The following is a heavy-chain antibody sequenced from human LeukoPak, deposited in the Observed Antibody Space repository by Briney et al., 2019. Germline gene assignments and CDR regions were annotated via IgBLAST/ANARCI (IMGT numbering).Heavy chain of an antibody. CDR3: ARLGYCSTSSCYGDF. Sequence: GESLKISCKGSGYSFTSYWISWVRQMPGKVLEWMGRIDPNGSYANYSPSFQGHVTISVDKSITTAYLQWSSLKASDTAMYYCARLGYCSTSSCYGDFWGQGALVSVSS. CDR1: GYSFTSYW. V-gene: IGHV5-10-1*01. CDR2: IDPNGSYA. J-gene: IGHJ4*02. D-gene: IGHD2-2*01.